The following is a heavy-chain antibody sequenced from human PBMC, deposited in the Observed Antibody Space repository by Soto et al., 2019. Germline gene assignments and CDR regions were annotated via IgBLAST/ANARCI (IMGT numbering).Heavy chain of an antibody. D-gene: IGHD2-8*01. V-gene: IGHV4-61*01. Sequence: PSETLSLTCTVSGGSISSGSYHWSWIRQHPGKGLEWIGNIYYSGSSYYNPSLKSRVTISVDTSKNQFSLKLSSVTAADTAVYYCARRRMSTNVFDYWGQGTLVTVYS. CDR3: ARRRMSTNVFDY. CDR2: IYYSGSS. J-gene: IGHJ4*02. CDR1: GGSISSGSYH.